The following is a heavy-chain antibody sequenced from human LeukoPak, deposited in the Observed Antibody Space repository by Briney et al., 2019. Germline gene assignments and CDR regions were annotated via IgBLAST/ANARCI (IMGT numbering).Heavy chain of an antibody. CDR1: GFTFSSYW. D-gene: IGHD5-18*01. CDR3: ARGTATTASIDY. V-gene: IGHV3-74*01. CDR2: INTDGDSA. Sequence: GGSLRLSCAASGFTFSSYWMHWVRQAPGRGLVWVSHINTDGDSATYGDSAKGRFTISRDNAKNTLYLQMNSLRVEDTAVYYCARGTATTASIDYWGQGTLVTVSS. J-gene: IGHJ4*02.